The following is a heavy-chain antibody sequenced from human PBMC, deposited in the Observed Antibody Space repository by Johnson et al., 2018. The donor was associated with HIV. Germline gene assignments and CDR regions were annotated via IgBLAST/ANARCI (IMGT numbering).Heavy chain of an antibody. CDR1: GFTFSSYA. J-gene: IGHJ3*02. CDR2: ISYDGI. Sequence: QVQLVESGGGVVQPGRSLRLYCAASGFTFSSYAMHWVRQAPGKGLEWVAVISYDGIGYADSVEGRLSISRDNGKNSLYLQMNSLRPEDTALYYCAKDSSYGTGWLSAFDIWGHGTMVTVSS. D-gene: IGHD6-19*01. CDR3: AKDSSYGTGWLSAFDI. V-gene: IGHV3-30*04.